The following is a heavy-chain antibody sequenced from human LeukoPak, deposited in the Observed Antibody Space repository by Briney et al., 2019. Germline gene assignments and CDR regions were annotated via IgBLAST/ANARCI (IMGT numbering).Heavy chain of an antibody. CDR1: GASISSSGHN. CDR2: IYNSGSGDV. CDR3: ARGRDRSKAGEH. D-gene: IGHD2-21*01. J-gene: IGHJ4*02. Sequence: SETLSLTCTVSGASISSSGHNWAWIRQPPGKGLEWIGAIYNSGSGDVYYNPSLKSRVTISVDTSKNQFSLRLTSVTAADTAFYYCARGRDRSKAGEHWGQGTLVTVSS. V-gene: IGHV4-39*01.